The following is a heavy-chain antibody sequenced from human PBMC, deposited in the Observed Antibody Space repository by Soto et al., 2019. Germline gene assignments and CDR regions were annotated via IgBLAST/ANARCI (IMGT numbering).Heavy chain of an antibody. CDR2: IIPIFGTA. CDR1: GGTFSSYA. D-gene: IGHD6-6*01. V-gene: IGHV1-69*06. Sequence: SVKVSCKASGGTFSSYAISWVRQAPGQGXEWMGGIIPIFGTANYAQKFQGRVTITADKSTSTAYMELSSLRSEDTAVYYCARDFRGVAARPGDYGMDVWGQGTTVTVSS. CDR3: ARDFRGVAARPGDYGMDV. J-gene: IGHJ6*02.